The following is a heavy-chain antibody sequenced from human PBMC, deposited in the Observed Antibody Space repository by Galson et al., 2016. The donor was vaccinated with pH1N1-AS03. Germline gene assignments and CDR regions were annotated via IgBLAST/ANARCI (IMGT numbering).Heavy chain of an antibody. J-gene: IGHJ4*02. CDR1: GFTFSTNA. D-gene: IGHD1-1*01. CDR3: ARDSGRDTWTAYSFAS. CDR2: ITGTSGTT. V-gene: IGHV3-23*01. Sequence: SLRLSCAAPGFTFSTNAMSWVRQAPGKGLEWVATITGTSGTTYYADSVKGRFTVSRENSRNTLYLQMNNLRAEDSALYYCARDSGRDTWTAYSFASWGQGALVTVSS.